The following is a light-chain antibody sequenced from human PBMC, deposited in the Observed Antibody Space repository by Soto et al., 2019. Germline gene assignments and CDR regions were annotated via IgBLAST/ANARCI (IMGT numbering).Light chain of an antibody. CDR1: ISNIGDNH. Sequence: QSVLTQPPSASAAPGRRVTISCSGTISNIGDNHVSWYQQVPGKAPKLLIYDNNKRPSGIPDRFSGSRSGTSATLAITGLQTGDEADYICGTWDTTMSGLLFGGGTKLTVL. V-gene: IGLV1-51*01. J-gene: IGLJ2*01. CDR3: GTWDTTMSGLL. CDR2: DNN.